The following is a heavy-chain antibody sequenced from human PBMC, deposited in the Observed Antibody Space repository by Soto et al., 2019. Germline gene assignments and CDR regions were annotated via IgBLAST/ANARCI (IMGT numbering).Heavy chain of an antibody. J-gene: IGHJ4*03. CDR1: GYDFNTNW. CDR3: ARLPRDFNKTICYDADH. CDR2: MYPGDSDT. D-gene: IGHD3-16*01. V-gene: IGHV5-51*01. Sequence: PGESLKISCRGSGYDFNTNWFGWVRQLPGRGLGWVGIMYPGDSDTRYNPSLQGHVTLAVDVTVSTAFLQWRSLETSDTGMYFCARLPRDFNKTICYDADHWGQGTMVTVSS.